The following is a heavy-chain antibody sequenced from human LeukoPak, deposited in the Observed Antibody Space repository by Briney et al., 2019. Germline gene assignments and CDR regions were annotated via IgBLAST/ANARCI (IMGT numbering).Heavy chain of an antibody. D-gene: IGHD4-23*01. J-gene: IGHJ1*01. V-gene: IGHV3-43D*04. CDR3: AKDMFGGNLEPILVH. CDR2: ISCDGGST. Sequence: GGSLRLSCAASGFTFDDYAMHWVRQAPGKGLQWVSLISCDGGSTYYADSVKGRFTISRDNSKNSLYLQLNSLIAEDAALYYCAKDMFGGNLEPILVHWGQGTLVTVSS. CDR1: GFTFDDYA.